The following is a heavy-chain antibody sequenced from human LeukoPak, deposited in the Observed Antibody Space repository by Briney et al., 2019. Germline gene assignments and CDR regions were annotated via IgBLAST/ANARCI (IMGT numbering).Heavy chain of an antibody. J-gene: IGHJ4*02. V-gene: IGHV3-48*03. D-gene: IGHD5-18*01. Sequence: GGSLRLSCAASGFTFSSYEMNWVRQAPGKGPEWVSYISSSGSTIYYADSVKGRFTISRDNAKNSLYLQMNSLRAEDTAVYYCARDRRIQLWTHFDYWGQGTLVTVSS. CDR1: GFTFSSYE. CDR2: ISSSGSTI. CDR3: ARDRRIQLWTHFDY.